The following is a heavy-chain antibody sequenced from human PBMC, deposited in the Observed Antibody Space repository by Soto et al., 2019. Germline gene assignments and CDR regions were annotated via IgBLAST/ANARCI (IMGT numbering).Heavy chain of an antibody. CDR2: ISYDGSNK. CDR3: ARLGCSSTSCYGPYDILTGYYRPYYYGMDV. CDR1: GFTFSSYA. J-gene: IGHJ6*02. Sequence: PGGSLRLSCAASGFTFSSYAMHWVRQAPGKGLEWVAVISYDGSNKYYADSVKGRFTISRDNSKNTLYLQMNSLRAEDTAVYYCARLGCSSTSCYGPYDILTGYYRPYYYGMDVWGQGTTVTVSS. V-gene: IGHV3-30-3*01. D-gene: IGHD3-9*01.